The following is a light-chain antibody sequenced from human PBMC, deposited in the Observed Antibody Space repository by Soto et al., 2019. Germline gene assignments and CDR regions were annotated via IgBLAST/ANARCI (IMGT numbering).Light chain of an antibody. V-gene: IGKV3-15*01. CDR3: QQYNDWPLYT. CDR2: DAY. CDR1: QSVGGY. Sequence: EIVMTQSPATLSVPLGERATLSCRASQSVGGYLAWYQQRPGQAPRLIIYDAYTRAAGVPARFSGSGSGTEFSLTISSLQSEDFAIYYCQQYNDWPLYTFGQGTKVEIK. J-gene: IGKJ2*01.